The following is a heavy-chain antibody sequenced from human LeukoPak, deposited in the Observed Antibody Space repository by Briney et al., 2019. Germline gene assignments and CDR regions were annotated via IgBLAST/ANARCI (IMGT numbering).Heavy chain of an antibody. CDR3: ARRAGDYSHPYDY. Sequence: GGSLRPSCTVSGFTVSSNSMSWVRQAPGKGLEWVSFIYSGGNTHNSDSVKGRFTISRDNSKNTLYLQMNSLRAEDTAVYYCARRAGDYSHPYDYWGQGTLVTVSS. D-gene: IGHD3-22*01. CDR2: IYSGGNT. CDR1: GFTVSSNS. V-gene: IGHV3-53*01. J-gene: IGHJ4*02.